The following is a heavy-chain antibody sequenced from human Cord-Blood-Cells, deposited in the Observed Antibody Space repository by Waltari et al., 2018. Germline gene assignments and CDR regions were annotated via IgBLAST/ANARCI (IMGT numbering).Heavy chain of an antibody. Sequence: QLQLQESGPGLVKPSETLSLTCTVPGGSISSSRYSWGWLRQPPATGLGWIGSIYYSGSTYYNPSLKSRVTISVDTSKNQFSLKLSSVTAADTAVYYCARRGTYYYGSGSYYTAEYFQHWGQGTLVTVSS. CDR3: ARRGTYYYGSGSYYTAEYFQH. CDR1: GGSISSSRYS. D-gene: IGHD3-10*01. V-gene: IGHV4-39*07. J-gene: IGHJ1*01. CDR2: IYYSGST.